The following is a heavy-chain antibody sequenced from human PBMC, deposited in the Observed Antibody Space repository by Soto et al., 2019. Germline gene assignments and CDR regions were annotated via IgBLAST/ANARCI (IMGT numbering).Heavy chain of an antibody. D-gene: IGHD3-9*01. CDR1: GYTFTSYG. Sequence: ASVKVSCKASGYTFTSYGISWVRQAPGQGLEWMGWISAYNGNTNYAQKLQGRVTMTTDTSTSTAYMELRSLRSDDTAVYYCAREGTYDSLTGYPTGFDPWGQGTLVTVSS. CDR2: ISAYNGNT. CDR3: AREGTYDSLTGYPTGFDP. J-gene: IGHJ5*02. V-gene: IGHV1-18*01.